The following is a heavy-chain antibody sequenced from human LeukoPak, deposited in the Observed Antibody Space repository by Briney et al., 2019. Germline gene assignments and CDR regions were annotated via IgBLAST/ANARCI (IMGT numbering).Heavy chain of an antibody. J-gene: IGHJ5*02. CDR3: AGDVTGYGDPNWFDP. D-gene: IGHD3-10*01. V-gene: IGHV4-4*07. CDR2: IYTSGST. CDR1: GGSISSYY. Sequence: SETLSLTCTVSGGSISSYYWSWIRQPAGKGLEWIGRIYTSGSTNYNPSLKSRVTISVDTSKNQFSLKLSSVTAADTAVYYCAGDVTGYGDPNWFDPWGQGTLVTVSS.